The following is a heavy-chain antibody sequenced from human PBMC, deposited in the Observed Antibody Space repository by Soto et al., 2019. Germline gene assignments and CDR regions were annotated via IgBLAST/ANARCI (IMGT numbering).Heavy chain of an antibody. V-gene: IGHV4-31*03. D-gene: IGHD2-15*01. CDR3: GRSFAGYCSGGSCYHKDFGY. J-gene: IGHJ4*02. CDR1: GGSISSGGYY. Sequence: SETLSLTCTVSGGSISSGGYYWSWIRQHPGKGLEWIGYIYYSGSTYYNPSLKSRVTISVDTSKNQFSLKLSSVTAADTAVYYFGRSFAGYCSGGSCYHKDFGYWGQGTLVTVSS. CDR2: IYYSGST.